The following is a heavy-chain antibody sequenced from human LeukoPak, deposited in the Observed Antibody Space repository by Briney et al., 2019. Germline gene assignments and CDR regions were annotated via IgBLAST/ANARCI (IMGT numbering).Heavy chain of an antibody. J-gene: IGHJ6*01. CDR2: IIPIFGTA. CDR3: AGYSSSWYGKDYCYYYGMDD. Sequence: SVKVCFTDAGCTFSSYAFSWVRQAPGQGLEWMGGIIPIFGTANYAQKFQGRVTITADESTSTAYMELSSLRSEDTAVYYCAGYSSSWYGKDYCYYYGMDDYGQETTVTVSS. D-gene: IGHD6-13*01. V-gene: IGHV1-69*13. CDR1: GCTFSSYA.